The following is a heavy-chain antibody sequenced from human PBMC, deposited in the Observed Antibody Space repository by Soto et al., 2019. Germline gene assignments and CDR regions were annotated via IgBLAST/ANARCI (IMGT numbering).Heavy chain of an antibody. CDR1: GYSFTSYW. CDR3: ARLADYCSGGSCYHGMDF. Sequence: PGESLKISCKGSGYSFTSYWIGWVRQMPGKGLEWMGIIYPGDSDTRYSPSFQGQVTISADKSISTAYLQWSSLKASDTAMYYCARLADYCSGGSCYHGMDFWGQGTTVTVSS. CDR2: IYPGDSDT. D-gene: IGHD2-15*01. V-gene: IGHV5-51*01. J-gene: IGHJ6*02.